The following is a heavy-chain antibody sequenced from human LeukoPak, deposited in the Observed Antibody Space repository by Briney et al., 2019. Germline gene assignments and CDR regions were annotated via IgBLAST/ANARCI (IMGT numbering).Heavy chain of an antibody. J-gene: IGHJ3*02. V-gene: IGHV3-23*01. CDR2: IRGGGGSA. D-gene: IGHD4-17*01. Sequence: GGSLRLSCAASGFTVSDNYMSWVRQAPGKGPEWVSAIRGGGGSAFYADSVRGRFTISRDNSKYTLFLQMNSLRAEDTAVYYCARDPNGDYIGAFDMWGPGTMVTVSS. CDR3: ARDPNGDYIGAFDM. CDR1: GFTVSDNY.